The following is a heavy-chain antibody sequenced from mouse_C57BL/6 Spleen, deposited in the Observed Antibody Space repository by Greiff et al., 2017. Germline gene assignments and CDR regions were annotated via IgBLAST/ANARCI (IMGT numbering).Heavy chain of an antibody. D-gene: IGHD1-1*01. Sequence: EVQLQQSVAELVRPGASVKLSCTASGFNIKNTYMHWVKQRPEQGLEWIGRIAPANGNTKYAPKFQGKATITADTSSNTAYLQLSSLTSEDTAIYYCASDVYYCGSSFAYWGQGTLVTVSA. CDR2: IAPANGNT. CDR1: GFNIKNTY. J-gene: IGHJ3*01. V-gene: IGHV14-3*01. CDR3: ASDVYYCGSSFAY.